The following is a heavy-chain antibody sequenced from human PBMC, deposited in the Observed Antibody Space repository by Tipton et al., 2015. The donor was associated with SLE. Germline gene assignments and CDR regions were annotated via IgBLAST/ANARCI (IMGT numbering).Heavy chain of an antibody. Sequence: TLSLTCSVYGDSLSGQYWSWIRQPPGKGLEWIGEVFRGGSTNYNPSLESRVTISLDTSKNQFSLKLNSVTAADTAVYYCARSTDQNWFDPWGQGTLVTVSS. J-gene: IGHJ5*02. D-gene: IGHD2-2*01. CDR3: ARSTDQNWFDP. CDR1: GDSLSGQY. V-gene: IGHV4-34*09. CDR2: VFRGGST.